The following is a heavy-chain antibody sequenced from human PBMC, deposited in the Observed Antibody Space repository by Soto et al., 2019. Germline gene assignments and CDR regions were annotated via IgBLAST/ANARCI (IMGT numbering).Heavy chain of an antibody. CDR2: ISYDGSNK. CDR3: AKDMSLPDY. J-gene: IGHJ4*02. CDR1: GSTFSSYG. V-gene: IGHV3-30*18. Sequence: PGXSLRLSCAASGSTFSSYGIHWVRQAPGKGLEWVAVISYDGSNKYYADSVKGRFTISRDNSKNTLYLQMNSLRAEDTAVYYCAKDMSLPDYWGQGTLVTVSS. D-gene: IGHD3-10*02.